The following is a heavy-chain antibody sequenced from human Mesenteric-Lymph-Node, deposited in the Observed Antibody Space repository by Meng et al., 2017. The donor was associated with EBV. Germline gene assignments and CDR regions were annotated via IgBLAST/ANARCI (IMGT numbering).Heavy chain of an antibody. V-gene: IGHV4-4*02. Sequence: QGQLQGSGPGLAKPSGALSLTAAVSGGSRSSRNWWSWVRQPPGKGLEWIGEIYHSGSTNYNPSLKSRVTISVDESKNQFSLRLSSVTAADTAVYYCARVGAYCGGDCYHPRWGQGTLVTVSS. CDR1: GGSRSSRNW. CDR3: ARVGAYCGGDCYHPR. D-gene: IGHD2-21*02. CDR2: IYHSGST. J-gene: IGHJ4*02.